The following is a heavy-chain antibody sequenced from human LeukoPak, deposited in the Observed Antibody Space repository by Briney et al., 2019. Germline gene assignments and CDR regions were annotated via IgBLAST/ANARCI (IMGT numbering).Heavy chain of an antibody. D-gene: IGHD6-13*01. Sequence: SETLSLTCTVSGGSISSYYWSWIRQPPGKGLEWIGYIYYSGSTNYNPSLKSRVTISVDTSKNQFSLKLSSVTAADTAVYYCARVELKGLSSSWHADYWGQGTQVTVSS. CDR3: ARVELKGLSSSWHADY. CDR1: GGSISSYY. J-gene: IGHJ4*02. CDR2: IYYSGST. V-gene: IGHV4-59*01.